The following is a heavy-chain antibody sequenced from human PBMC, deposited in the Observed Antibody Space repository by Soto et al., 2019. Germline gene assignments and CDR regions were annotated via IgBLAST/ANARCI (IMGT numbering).Heavy chain of an antibody. D-gene: IGHD2-2*01. CDR1: GGSISTYY. CDR2: IYASGST. CDR3: ARGGMVIIPTATAFDY. Sequence: ASETLSLTCTVSGGSISTYYWSWIRQPAGKGLEWIGRIYASGSTNYNPSLKSRVTMSVATSKNQFSLKLSSVTAADTAVYYCARGGMVIIPTATAFDYWGQGTLVNVSS. V-gene: IGHV4-4*07. J-gene: IGHJ4*02.